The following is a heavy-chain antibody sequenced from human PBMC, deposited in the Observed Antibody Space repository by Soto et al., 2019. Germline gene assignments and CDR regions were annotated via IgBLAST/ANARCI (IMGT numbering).Heavy chain of an antibody. Sequence: GGSLRLSCAASGFTFSSYAMHWVRQAPGKGLEWVAVISYDGSNKYYADSVKGRFTISRDNSKNTLYLQMYSLRAEDTAVYYCARDLSPRAYCGGDCYGPGDYWGQGTLVTVSS. CDR2: ISYDGSNK. CDR3: ARDLSPRAYCGGDCYGPGDY. V-gene: IGHV3-30-3*01. CDR1: GFTFSSYA. D-gene: IGHD2-21*02. J-gene: IGHJ4*02.